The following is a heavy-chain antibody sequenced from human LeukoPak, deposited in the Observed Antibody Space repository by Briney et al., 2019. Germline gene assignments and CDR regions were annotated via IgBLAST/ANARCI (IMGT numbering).Heavy chain of an antibody. J-gene: IGHJ4*02. D-gene: IGHD6-19*01. CDR2: IWYDGSNK. V-gene: IGHV3-33*01. CDR3: ARSHPGTTVDGY. CDR1: GFNFRSYG. Sequence: PGRSLRLSCAASGFNFRSYGMHRVRQAPGKGLEWVAIIWYDGSNKYHADSVKGRFTISRDNSKNTLFLQMDILRAEDTAVYYCARSHPGTTVDGYWGQGTLVTVSS.